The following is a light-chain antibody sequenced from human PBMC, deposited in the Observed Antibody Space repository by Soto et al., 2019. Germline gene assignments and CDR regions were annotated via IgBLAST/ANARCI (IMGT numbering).Light chain of an antibody. CDR1: KDIKNY. Sequence: DIQMTQSPSSLSASVGDRVTITCRANKDIKNYLNWYQQKPGKAPKLLIYAASILETGVPSRFSGSGSGTDFTFTISSLQPEDIETYYCQHYDDLPWTFGQGTKVAIK. V-gene: IGKV1-33*01. J-gene: IGKJ1*01. CDR2: AAS. CDR3: QHYDDLPWT.